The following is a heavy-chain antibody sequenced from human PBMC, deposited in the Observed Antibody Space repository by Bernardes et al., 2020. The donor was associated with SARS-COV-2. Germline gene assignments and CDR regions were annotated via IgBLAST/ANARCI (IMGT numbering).Heavy chain of an antibody. D-gene: IGHD1-20*01. CDR3: ARYNWNDGGWGFDY. CDR2: IYYSGST. J-gene: IGHJ4*02. V-gene: IGHV4-59*08. CDR1: GGSISSYY. Sequence: SETLSLTCTVSGGSISSYYWSWIRQPPGKGLEWIGYIYYSGSTNYNPSLKSRVTISVDTSKNQFSLKLSSVTAADTAVYYCARYNWNDGGWGFDYWGQGTLVTVSS.